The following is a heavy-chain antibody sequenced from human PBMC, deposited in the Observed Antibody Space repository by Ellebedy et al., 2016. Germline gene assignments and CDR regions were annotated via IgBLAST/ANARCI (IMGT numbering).Heavy chain of an antibody. D-gene: IGHD3-10*01. CDR1: GFTFSNYW. Sequence: GESLKISCAASGFTFSNYWMTWVRQAPGKGLEWVATINQHGSEKYYVDSVKGRFTISRDNSKNRLYLQMSSLKVEDTATYYCANVGGSGTYYNGYWGLGILVTVSS. CDR3: ANVGGSGTYYNGY. V-gene: IGHV3-7*03. CDR2: INQHGSEK. J-gene: IGHJ4*02.